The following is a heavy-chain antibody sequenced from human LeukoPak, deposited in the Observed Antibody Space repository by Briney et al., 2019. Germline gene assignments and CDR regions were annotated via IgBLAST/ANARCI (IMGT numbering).Heavy chain of an antibody. Sequence: PRRSLRLSCATAGFTFSRYWMLWVRQAPGKGLVWVSRINSDGSSTSYADSVKGRFTISRDNAKNTLYLQMNSLRAEDTAVYYCARVGDDSSGYYYFWFDPWGQGTLVTVSS. CDR3: ARVGDDSSGYYYFWFDP. CDR1: GFTFSRYW. J-gene: IGHJ5*02. D-gene: IGHD3-22*01. CDR2: INSDGSST. V-gene: IGHV3-74*01.